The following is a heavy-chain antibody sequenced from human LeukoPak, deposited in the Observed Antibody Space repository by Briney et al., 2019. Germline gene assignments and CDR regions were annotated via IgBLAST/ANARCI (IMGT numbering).Heavy chain of an antibody. Sequence: GGSLRLSCAASGFTFSDYYMSWIRQAPGKGLEWVSYISSSGSTIYYADSVKSRFTISRDNAKNSLYLQMNSLRAEDTAVYYCARVRGDSSSSGYYFDYWGQGTLVTVSS. CDR1: GFTFSDYY. CDR2: ISSSGSTI. V-gene: IGHV3-11*04. CDR3: ARVRGDSSSSGYYFDY. D-gene: IGHD6-6*01. J-gene: IGHJ4*02.